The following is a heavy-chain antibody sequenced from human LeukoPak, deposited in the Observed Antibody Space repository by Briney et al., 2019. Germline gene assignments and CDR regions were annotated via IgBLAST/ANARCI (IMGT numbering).Heavy chain of an antibody. V-gene: IGHV6-1*01. CDR1: GDSVSSNSAA. D-gene: IGHD3-3*01. CDR3: ARGRPIILDY. CDR2: TYYRSKWYN. J-gene: IGHJ4*02. Sequence: SQTLSLTCAISGDSVSSNSAAWNWIRQSSSRGLEWLGRTYYRSKWYNDYAISVKSRITINPDTSKNQFSLQVSSVTPEDTAVYFCARGRPIILDYWGQGTLVTVSS.